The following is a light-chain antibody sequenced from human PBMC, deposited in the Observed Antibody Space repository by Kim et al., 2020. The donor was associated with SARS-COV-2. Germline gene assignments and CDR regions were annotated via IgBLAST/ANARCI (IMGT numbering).Light chain of an antibody. CDR1: SCDIGGYNY. CDR2: DVS. V-gene: IGLV2-14*03. J-gene: IGLJ3*02. Sequence: QSALTQPASESGTPGQWITISCTGTSCDIGGYNYDSCYQQHPGTAPLLIIYDVSTRPPGISNCFSGTKSGNTSSATVSRLQAEDAADYYFSSYTSSSACVFGGGTQLTVL. CDR3: SSYTSSSACV.